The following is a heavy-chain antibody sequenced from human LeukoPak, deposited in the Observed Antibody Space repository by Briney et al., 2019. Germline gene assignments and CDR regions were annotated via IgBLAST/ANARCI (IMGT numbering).Heavy chain of an antibody. J-gene: IGHJ3*02. V-gene: IGHV5-51*01. CDR2: IYPGDSDT. Sequence: KFGESLKMSCKGSGYSFATYWIGWVRQMPGKGLEWMGIIYPGDSDTRYSPSFQGQVTISADKSISTAYLQWSSLKASDTAMYYCARRSQQPDAFDIWGQGTMVTVSS. CDR1: GYSFATYW. CDR3: ARRSQQPDAFDI. D-gene: IGHD6-13*01.